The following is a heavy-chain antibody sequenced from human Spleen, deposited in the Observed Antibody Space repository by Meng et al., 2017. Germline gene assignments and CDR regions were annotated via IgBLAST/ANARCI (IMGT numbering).Heavy chain of an antibody. V-gene: IGHV3-23*01. J-gene: IGHJ4*02. Sequence: GGSLRLSCAASGFTFSSYAMSWVRQAPGKGLEWVSAISGSGGSTYYADSVKGRFTISRDNSKNTLYLQMNSLRAEDTAVYYCAKDEYYGSGSHPSRYSFDYWGQGTLVTVSS. CDR2: ISGSGGST. D-gene: IGHD3-10*01. CDR3: AKDEYYGSGSHPSRYSFDY. CDR1: GFTFSSYA.